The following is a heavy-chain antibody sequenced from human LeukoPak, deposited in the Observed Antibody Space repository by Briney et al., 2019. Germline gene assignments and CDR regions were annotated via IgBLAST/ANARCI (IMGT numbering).Heavy chain of an antibody. CDR1: GGSISSSSYY. CDR2: IYYSGST. D-gene: IGHD4-17*01. V-gene: IGHV4-39*02. CDR3: ARDPNRDYGAWYFDL. Sequence: SSETLSLTCTVSGGSISSSSYYWGWIRQPPGKGLEWIGSIYYSGSTYYNPSLKSRVTISVDTSKNQFSLKLSSVTAADTAVYYCARDPNRDYGAWYFDLWGRGTLVTVSS. J-gene: IGHJ2*01.